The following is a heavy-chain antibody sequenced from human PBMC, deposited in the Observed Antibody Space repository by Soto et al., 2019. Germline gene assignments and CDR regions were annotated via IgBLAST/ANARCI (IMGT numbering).Heavy chain of an antibody. D-gene: IGHD6-13*01. Sequence: EVQLVQSGAEVKKPGESLRISCKGSGYSFTNYWISWVRQMPGKGLEWMGRIDPSDSYTNYNPSFQGHVTISADKSISSAYLQWSSLKASDSAMYYCVVATAGNPQAYWGQGTLVTVSS. V-gene: IGHV5-10-1*03. CDR3: VVATAGNPQAY. CDR2: IDPSDSYT. J-gene: IGHJ4*02. CDR1: GYSFTNYW.